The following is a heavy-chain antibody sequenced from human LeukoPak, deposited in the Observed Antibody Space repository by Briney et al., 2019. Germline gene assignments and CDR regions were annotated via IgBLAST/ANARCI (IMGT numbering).Heavy chain of an antibody. J-gene: IGHJ3*02. CDR2: VYYSGST. V-gene: IGHV4-59*01. Sequence: SETLSLTCTVSGGSISSYHWSWIRQPPGKGLEWIGYVYYSGSTNYNPSLKSRVTISVDTSKNQFSLKLKSVSAADTAVYYCAGVKGVSPPTSDAFDIWGQGTMVTVSS. D-gene: IGHD1-14*01. CDR1: GGSISSYH. CDR3: AGVKGVSPPTSDAFDI.